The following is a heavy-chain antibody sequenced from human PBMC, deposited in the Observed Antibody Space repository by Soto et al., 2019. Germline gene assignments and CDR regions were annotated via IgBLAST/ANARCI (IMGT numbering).Heavy chain of an antibody. CDR3: TRLPNYYGSGSYAGYYYGMDV. CDR1: GFTFSGSA. CDR2: IRSKANSYAK. D-gene: IGHD3-10*01. V-gene: IGHV3-73*02. J-gene: IGHJ6*02. Sequence: EVQLVESGGGLVQPGGSLKLSCAASGFTFSGSAMHWVRQASGKGLEWVGRIRSKANSYAKAYAASVKGRFTISRDDSKNTAYLQMNSLKTEDTAVYYCTRLPNYYGSGSYAGYYYGMDVWGQGTTVTVSS.